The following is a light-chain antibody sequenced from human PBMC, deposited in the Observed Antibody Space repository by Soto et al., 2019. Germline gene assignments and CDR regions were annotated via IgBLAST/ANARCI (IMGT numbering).Light chain of an antibody. CDR2: GAS. CDR1: QSISSSY. Sequence: ENVLTQSPGTLSLSPGERATLSCRASQSISSSYLAWYQQKPGHPPRLLIYGASNRATGIADMFSGSGSGTEFTFLISRLEPEDVAVYYCRQYSGSPPLTFGGGTKVEIK. CDR3: RQYSGSPPLT. V-gene: IGKV3-20*01. J-gene: IGKJ4*01.